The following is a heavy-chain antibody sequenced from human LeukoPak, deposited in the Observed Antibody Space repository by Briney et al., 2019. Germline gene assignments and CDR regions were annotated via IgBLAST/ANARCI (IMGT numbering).Heavy chain of an antibody. Sequence: SQTLSLTCAISGNSVSSDSGAWIWIRQSPSRGLECLGRTYYRSKWYRDYAVSLKSRIAINPDTSKNQFSLQLNSVTPEDTAVYYCARGAPPSTAGFDPWGQGTLVTVSS. CDR1: GNSVSSDSGA. CDR3: ARGAPPSTAGFDP. CDR2: TYYRSKWYR. V-gene: IGHV6-1*01. J-gene: IGHJ5*02.